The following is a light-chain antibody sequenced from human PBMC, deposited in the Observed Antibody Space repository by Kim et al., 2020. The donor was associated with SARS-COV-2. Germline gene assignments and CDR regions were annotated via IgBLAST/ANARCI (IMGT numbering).Light chain of an antibody. CDR1: QSVSSY. CDR3: QQRSNWPRT. Sequence: LSPGERATLSCRARQSVSSYLAWYQQKPGQAPRLLIYAASNRATGIPARFSGSGSGTDFTLTISNLESEDFAVYYCQQRSNWPRTFGQGTKVDIK. CDR2: AAS. V-gene: IGKV3-11*01. J-gene: IGKJ1*01.